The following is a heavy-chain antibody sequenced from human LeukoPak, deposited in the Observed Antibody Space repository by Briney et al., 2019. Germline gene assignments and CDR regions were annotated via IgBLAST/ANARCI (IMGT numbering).Heavy chain of an antibody. D-gene: IGHD3-10*01. V-gene: IGHV4-59*01. CDR1: GGSISSYY. Sequence: SETLSLTCTVSGGSISSYYWSWIRQPPGKGLEWIGYTYYSGSTNYNPSLKSRVTTSVETSTNHFSLKRCSVSAADTASYYSGSTNYNPSLKSRVTISVDTSKNQFSLKLSSVTAADTAVYYCARHPGANIKYYYYGMDVWGQGTTVTVSS. CDR3: GSTNYNPSLKSRVTISVDTSKNQFSLKLSSVTAADTAVYYCARHPGANIKYYYYGMDV. J-gene: IGHJ6*02. CDR2: TYYSGST.